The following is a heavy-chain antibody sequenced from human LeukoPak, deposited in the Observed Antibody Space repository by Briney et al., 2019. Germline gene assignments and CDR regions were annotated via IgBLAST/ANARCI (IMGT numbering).Heavy chain of an antibody. Sequence: GGSLRLSCAASGFTFSSYAMHWVRQAPGKGLEWVAVISYDGSNKYYADSVKGRFTISRDNSKNTLYLQMNSLRAEDTAVYYCAKDRCSNGIGCYYYYMDVWGKGTTVTISS. D-gene: IGHD2-8*01. V-gene: IGHV3-30*04. CDR2: ISYDGSNK. CDR1: GFTFSSYA. J-gene: IGHJ6*03. CDR3: AKDRCSNGIGCYYYYMDV.